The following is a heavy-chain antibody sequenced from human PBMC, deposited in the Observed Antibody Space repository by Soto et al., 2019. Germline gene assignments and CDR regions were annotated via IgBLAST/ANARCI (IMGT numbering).Heavy chain of an antibody. CDR3: ATDPGGPPINRFDT. D-gene: IGHD3-16*01. V-gene: IGHV4-31*02. CDR1: GAALRATGDF. CDR2: TSYGGAT. Sequence: TVSGAALRATGDFLTWIRQRPGSGLDWIGYTSYGGATFYSPSLQSRISISVDRSKNQFSLTLNSVTAADTAVYYCATDPGGPPINRFDTWGQGTVVTVSS. J-gene: IGHJ5*01.